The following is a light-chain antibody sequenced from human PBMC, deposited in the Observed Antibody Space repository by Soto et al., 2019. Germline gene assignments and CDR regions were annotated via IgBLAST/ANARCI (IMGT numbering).Light chain of an antibody. Sequence: QSVLTQPRSVSGSPGQSVTISCTGTSSVVGGYNYVSWYQQHPGKAPKLMIYDVTKWPSGVPDRFSGSKSGNSASLTISGLQADDEADYYCCSYAGSYSYVFGTGTKATVL. V-gene: IGLV2-11*01. CDR3: CSYAGSYSYV. CDR1: SSVVGGYNY. J-gene: IGLJ1*01. CDR2: DVT.